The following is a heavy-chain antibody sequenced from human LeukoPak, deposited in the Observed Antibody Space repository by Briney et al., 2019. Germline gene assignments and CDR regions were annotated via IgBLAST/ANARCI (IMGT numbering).Heavy chain of an antibody. CDR2: IIPILGIA. Sequence: GASVKVSCKASGGTFSSYAISWVRQAPGQGLEWMGRIIPILGIANYAQKFQGRVTITADKSTSTAYMELSSLRSEDTAVYYCARESVPAAIGWDYWGQGTLVTVST. D-gene: IGHD2-2*01. CDR1: GGTFSSYA. V-gene: IGHV1-69*04. CDR3: ARESVPAAIGWDY. J-gene: IGHJ4*02.